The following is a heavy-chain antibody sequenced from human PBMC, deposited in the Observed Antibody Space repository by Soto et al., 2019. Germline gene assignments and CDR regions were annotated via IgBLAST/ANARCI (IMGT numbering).Heavy chain of an antibody. CDR1: GGSISSYY. CDR3: ARDRGQAYCGGDCYSPGMDV. CDR2: IYYSGST. Sequence: SETLSLTCTVSGGSISSYYWSWIRQPPGKGLEWIGYIYYSGSTNYNPSLKSRVTISVDTSKNQFSLKLSSVTAADTAVYYCARDRGQAYCGGDCYSPGMDVWGQGTTVTVS. J-gene: IGHJ6*02. D-gene: IGHD2-21*02. V-gene: IGHV4-59*01.